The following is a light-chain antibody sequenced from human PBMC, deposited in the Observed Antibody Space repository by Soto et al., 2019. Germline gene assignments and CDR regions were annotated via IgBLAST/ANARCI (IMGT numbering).Light chain of an antibody. Sequence: EIVLTQSPGTLSLSPGERATLSCRASQSVSSSYLAWYQQKPGQAPRLLIYGASSRATGIPGEFSGSGSGTDFTLTISRLEPEDFAVYYCQQYGRSPFTFGPRTKVDIK. CDR1: QSVSSSY. CDR3: QQYGRSPFT. V-gene: IGKV3-20*01. J-gene: IGKJ3*01. CDR2: GAS.